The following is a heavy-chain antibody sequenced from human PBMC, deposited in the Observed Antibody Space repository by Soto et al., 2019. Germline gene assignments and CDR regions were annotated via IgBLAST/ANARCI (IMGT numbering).Heavy chain of an antibody. J-gene: IGHJ6*02. CDR3: ARGLGTNGLDV. Sequence: QVQLLQSGAEVKKPGASVKVSCKASGYRLTTYGITWVRLAPGQGLEWLGGISTYNGNTDYAQNLQDRVTMTTETSTSTAYMEVTSLTSDDTAVYYCARGLGTNGLDVWGQGTTVPVSS. D-gene: IGHD7-27*01. CDR1: GYRLTTYG. CDR2: ISTYNGNT. V-gene: IGHV1-18*04.